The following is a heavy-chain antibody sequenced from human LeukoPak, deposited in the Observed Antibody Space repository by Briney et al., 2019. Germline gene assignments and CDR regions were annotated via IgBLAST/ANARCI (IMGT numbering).Heavy chain of an antibody. D-gene: IGHD6-13*01. CDR2: IRSSSSTR. CDR3: AREWAAAGTSYYYGMDV. Sequence: GGSLRLSCAASGFTFSSHSMNWVRQAPGKGLEWVSYIRSSSSTRYYADTVKGRFTISRDNAKNSLYLQMNSLRAEDTAVYYCAREWAAAGTSYYYGMDVWGQGTTVTVSS. V-gene: IGHV3-48*01. J-gene: IGHJ6*02. CDR1: GFTFSSHS.